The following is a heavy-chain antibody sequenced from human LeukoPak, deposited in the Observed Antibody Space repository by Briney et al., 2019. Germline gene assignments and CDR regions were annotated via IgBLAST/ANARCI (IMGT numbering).Heavy chain of an antibody. V-gene: IGHV3-30*14. CDR3: TRDGQRTGEMSDY. D-gene: IGHD6-25*01. CDR1: GFTFSTYA. J-gene: IGHJ4*02. CDR2: ISYDGTNK. Sequence: GGSLRLSCAVSGFTFSTYAMHWVRLAPGKGLEWVAVISYDGTNKYYADSVKGRFTISRDISKSTVYLQMNSLKFEDTALYYCTRDGQRTGEMSDYWAQGTLVTVSS.